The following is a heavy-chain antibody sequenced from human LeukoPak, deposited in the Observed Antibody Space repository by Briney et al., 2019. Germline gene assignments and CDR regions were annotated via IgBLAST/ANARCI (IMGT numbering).Heavy chain of an antibody. CDR3: ARTGYYDSSGHYYGMDV. CDR1: GGSISKYY. CDR2: INHSGST. J-gene: IGHJ6*02. Sequence: SETLSLTCTVSGGSISKYYWNWIRQPPGKGLEWIGEINHSGSTNYNPSLKSRVTISVDTSKNQFSLKLSSVTAADTAVYYCARTGYYDSSGHYYGMDVWGQGTTVTVSS. V-gene: IGHV4-34*01. D-gene: IGHD3-22*01.